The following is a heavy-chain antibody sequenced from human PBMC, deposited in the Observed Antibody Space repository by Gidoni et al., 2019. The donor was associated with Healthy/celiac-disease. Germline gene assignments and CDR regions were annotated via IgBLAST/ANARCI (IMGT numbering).Heavy chain of an antibody. CDR1: GFTFRSYG. J-gene: IGHJ4*02. D-gene: IGHD4-17*01. Sequence: QVQLVESGGGVVQPVRSLILSCAASGFTFRSYGMHWVRQAPGKGLEWVAVISYDGSNKYYADSVKGRFTISRDNSKNTLYLQMNSLRAEDTAVYYCARVTTLGYWGQGTLVTVSS. CDR3: ARVTTLGY. CDR2: ISYDGSNK. V-gene: IGHV3-30*03.